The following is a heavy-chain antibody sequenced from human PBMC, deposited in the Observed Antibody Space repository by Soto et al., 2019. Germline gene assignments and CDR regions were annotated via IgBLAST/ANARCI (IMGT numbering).Heavy chain of an antibody. CDR3: ARAPLSYYYDSSGYLGFDY. D-gene: IGHD3-22*01. J-gene: IGHJ4*02. Sequence: QVQLQQSGPGLVKPSQTLSLTCAISGDSVSSNSAAWNWIRQSPSRGLEWLGRTYYRSKWYNDYAVSVKRRIPINPDTSKNQFSLQLNSVTPEDTAVYYCARAPLSYYYDSSGYLGFDYWGQGTLVTVSS. CDR1: GDSVSSNSAA. CDR2: TYYRSKWYN. V-gene: IGHV6-1*01.